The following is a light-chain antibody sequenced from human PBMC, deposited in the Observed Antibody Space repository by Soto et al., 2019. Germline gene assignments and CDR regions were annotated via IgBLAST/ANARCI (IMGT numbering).Light chain of an antibody. Sequence: QSALTQPASVSGSPGQSITISCTGTSSDVGGYNYVSWYQQHPGKAPKLMIYDVSDRPSGVSNRFSASKSGNTASLTISGLQAEDEADYYCSSYTSRNTVVFGGGTKLTVL. CDR3: SSYTSRNTVV. J-gene: IGLJ3*02. CDR2: DVS. V-gene: IGLV2-14*01. CDR1: SSDVGGYNY.